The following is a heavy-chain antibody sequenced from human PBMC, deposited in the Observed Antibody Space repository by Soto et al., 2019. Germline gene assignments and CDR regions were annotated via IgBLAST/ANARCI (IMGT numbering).Heavy chain of an antibody. D-gene: IGHD2-8*01. CDR1: GFTFTSYA. V-gene: IGHV3-30-3*01. CDR2: ISYDENSK. Sequence: QVQLLASGGGVVQPGRSLRLSCAASGFTFTSYAIHWFRQAPVKGLEWVAVISYDENSKFYAASVKGRFTISRDNSKNTLYLQLDRLRAEVSGVYYCARESIPVLCIYWATHFFDTWGQGTLVTVSS. CDR3: ARESIPVLCIYWATHFFDT. J-gene: IGHJ5*02.